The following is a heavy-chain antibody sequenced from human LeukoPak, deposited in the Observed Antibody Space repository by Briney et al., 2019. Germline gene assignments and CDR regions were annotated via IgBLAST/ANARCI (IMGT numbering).Heavy chain of an antibody. J-gene: IGHJ4*02. D-gene: IGHD1-7*01. CDR1: GGSISSSSYY. CDR2: IYYSGST. CDR3: ATQNTNWNYLYAGDY. Sequence: PSETLSLTCTVSGGSISSSSYYWGWIRQPPGKGLEWIGSIYYSGSTYYNPSLKSRVTISVDTSKNQFSLKLSSVTAADTAVYYCATQNTNWNYLYAGDYWGQGTLVTVSS. V-gene: IGHV4-39*01.